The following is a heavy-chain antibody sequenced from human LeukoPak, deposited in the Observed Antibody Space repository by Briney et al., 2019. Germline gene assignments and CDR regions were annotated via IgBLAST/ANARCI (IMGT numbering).Heavy chain of an antibody. Sequence: GASVKVSCKASGGTFSSSGISWVRQAPGQGLEWMGGIIPMIGTPNYAQKFQGRVTITADESTSTAYMELSSLRSEDTAVYCCASHCSSTSCYADYYYMDVWGKGTTVTVSS. CDR3: ASHCSSTSCYADYYYMDV. J-gene: IGHJ6*03. CDR1: GGTFSSSG. CDR2: IIPMIGTP. V-gene: IGHV1-69*01. D-gene: IGHD2-2*01.